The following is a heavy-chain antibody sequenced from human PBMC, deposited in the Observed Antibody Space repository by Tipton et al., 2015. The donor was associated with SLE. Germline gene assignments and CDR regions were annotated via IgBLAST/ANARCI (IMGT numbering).Heavy chain of an antibody. CDR1: GYSLSSGYY. V-gene: IGHV4-38-2*01. J-gene: IGHJ4*02. Sequence: TLSLTCAVSGYSLSSGYYWGWIRQPPGKGLEWIGYIYYSGSTYYNPSLKSRVTISVDTSKNQFSLKLSSVTAADTAVYYCARAMAGTFDYWGQGTLVTVSS. CDR3: ARAMAGTFDY. D-gene: IGHD6-19*01. CDR2: IYYSGST.